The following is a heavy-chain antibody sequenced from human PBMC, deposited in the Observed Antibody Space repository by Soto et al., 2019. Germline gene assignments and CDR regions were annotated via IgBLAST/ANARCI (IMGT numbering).Heavy chain of an antibody. V-gene: IGHV5-51*01. Sequence: GESLKIGCKGSVYSFTSYWIGWVRQMPGKGLEWMGIIYPGDSDTRYSPSFQGQVTISADKSISTAYLQWSSLKASDTAMYYCARHGSSSINYYYGMDVWGQGTTVTVSS. CDR1: VYSFTSYW. CDR2: IYPGDSDT. CDR3: ARHGSSSINYYYGMDV. D-gene: IGHD6-13*01. J-gene: IGHJ6*02.